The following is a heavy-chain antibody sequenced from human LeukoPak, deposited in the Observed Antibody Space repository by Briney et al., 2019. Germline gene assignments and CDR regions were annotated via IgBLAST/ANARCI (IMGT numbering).Heavy chain of an antibody. D-gene: IGHD6-13*01. J-gene: IGHJ4*02. CDR1: GFTFSSYG. CDR2: IWYDGSNK. V-gene: IGHV3-33*06. Sequence: GRSLRLSCAASGFTFSSYGMHWVRQAPGKGLEWVAVIWYDGSNKYYADSVKGRFTISRDNSKNTLYLQMNSLRAEDTAVYYCAKVSPGYSSSWYKITTPYYFDYWGQGTLVTVSS. CDR3: AKVSPGYSSSWYKITTPYYFDY.